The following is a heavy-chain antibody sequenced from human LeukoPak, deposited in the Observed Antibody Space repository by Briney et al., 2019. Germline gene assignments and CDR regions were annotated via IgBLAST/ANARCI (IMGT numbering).Heavy chain of an antibody. CDR1: GYTFTGYY. CDR3: ARGWSVRGVREAFDI. Sequence: ASVKVSCKASGYTFTGYYIHWVRQAPGQGLEWMGWINPNSGGIKYAQKFEGWVTMTRDTSISTAYMELNRLRSDDTAVYYCARGWSVRGVREAFDIWGQGTMVTVSS. J-gene: IGHJ3*02. D-gene: IGHD3-10*01. CDR2: INPNSGGI. V-gene: IGHV1-2*04.